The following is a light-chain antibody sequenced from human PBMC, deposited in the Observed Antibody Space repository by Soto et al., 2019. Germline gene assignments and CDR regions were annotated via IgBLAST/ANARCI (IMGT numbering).Light chain of an antibody. CDR3: QQYNTWPPN. J-gene: IGKJ5*01. CDR1: QSVSTF. CDR2: DAS. V-gene: IGKV3-15*01. Sequence: EIVLTQSPSTLSLSPGERATLSCRASQSVSTFLAWYQHKPGQAPRLLIYDASTRATGVPARFSGSGSGTEFTLTVSSLQSEDIAVYFCQQYNTWPPNFGQGTRLEI.